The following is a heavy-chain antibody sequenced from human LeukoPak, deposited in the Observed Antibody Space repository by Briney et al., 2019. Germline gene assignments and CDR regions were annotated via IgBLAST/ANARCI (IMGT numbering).Heavy chain of an antibody. CDR3: ARLTIVGAIGHTGWFHP. CDR2: FYPGDSDT. J-gene: IGHJ5*02. V-gene: IGHV5-51*01. CDR1: GYSFTSYW. Sequence: GESLKISCKGSGYSFTSYWIGWVRQMPGEGLERMGNFYPGDSDTRYSPSFQGQVTITADKPISTAYLQWSSLKASDTAMYYCARLTIVGAIGHTGWFHPWGQGTLVTVSS. D-gene: IGHD1-26*01.